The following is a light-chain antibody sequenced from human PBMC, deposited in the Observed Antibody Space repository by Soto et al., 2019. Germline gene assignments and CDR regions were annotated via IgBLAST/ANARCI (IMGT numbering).Light chain of an antibody. J-gene: IGLJ2*01. CDR1: SSDVGAYNF. V-gene: IGLV2-11*01. CDR3: CSYTGSYTVV. CDR2: DVT. Sequence: QSVLTQPASVSGSPGQSITISCTGTSSDVGAYNFVSWYQFHPGRAPKLIIFDVTERPSGVPDRFSGSKSGNTASLTISGLQAEDEADYYCCSYTGSYTVVFGGGTKLTVL.